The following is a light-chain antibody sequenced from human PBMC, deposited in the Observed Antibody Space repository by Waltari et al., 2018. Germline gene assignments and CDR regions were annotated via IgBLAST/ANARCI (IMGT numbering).Light chain of an antibody. CDR2: DVT. V-gene: IGLV2-14*03. J-gene: IGLJ3*02. CDR3: TSQALDVVVL. CDR1: GSAIDDSDF. Sequence: QSALTQPASVSGSPGQSITIPCTGIGSAIDDSDFVPWYQHQPGKAPRFIIYDVTNRPSGISPRFAASKSANTASLTISGLQPEDDGDYYCTSQALDVVVLFGGGTQVTV.